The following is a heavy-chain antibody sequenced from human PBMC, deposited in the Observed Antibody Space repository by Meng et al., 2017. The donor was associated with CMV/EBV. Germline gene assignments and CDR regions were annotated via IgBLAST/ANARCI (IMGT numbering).Heavy chain of an antibody. V-gene: IGHV1-2*02. D-gene: IGHD4-23*01. Sequence: CKASGYPFTGYCMHWVRQAPGQGLEWMGWINPNSGGTNYAQKFQGRVTMTRDTSISTAYMELSRLRSDDTAVYYCARARLTMVVTPYWGQGTLVTVSS. CDR1: GYPFTGYC. CDR3: ARARLTMVVTPY. CDR2: INPNSGGT. J-gene: IGHJ4*02.